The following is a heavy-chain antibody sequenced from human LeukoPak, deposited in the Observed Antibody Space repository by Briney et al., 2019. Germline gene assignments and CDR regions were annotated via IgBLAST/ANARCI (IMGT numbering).Heavy chain of an antibody. V-gene: IGHV3-74*01. CDR2: INSDGSST. CDR3: ARRIAAAAAPYYFDY. CDR1: GFTFSSYW. D-gene: IGHD6-13*01. J-gene: IGHJ4*02. Sequence: GGSLRLSCAASGFTFSSYWMHWVRQAPGKVLLWVSRINSDGSSTSYVDSVKGRFTISRDNAKNTLYLQMNSLRAEDTAVYYRARRIAAAAAPYYFDYWGQGTLVTVSS.